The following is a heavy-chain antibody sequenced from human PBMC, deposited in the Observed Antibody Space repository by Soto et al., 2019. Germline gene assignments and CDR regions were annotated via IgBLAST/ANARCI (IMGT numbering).Heavy chain of an antibody. CDR2: ISYDGFDK. V-gene: IGHV3-30-3*01. D-gene: IGHD5-18*01. Sequence: GGSLRLSCAASGFTFSSYAMHWVRQAPGKGLEWVAVISYDGFDKYYADSVKGRFTISRDNSKNTLYLQMNSLRAEDTAVYYCASGRGYSYGISDYWGQGTLVTVSS. J-gene: IGHJ4*02. CDR1: GFTFSSYA. CDR3: ASGRGYSYGISDY.